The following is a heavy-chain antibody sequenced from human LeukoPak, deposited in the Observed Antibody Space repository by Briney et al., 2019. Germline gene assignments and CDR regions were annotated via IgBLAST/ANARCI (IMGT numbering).Heavy chain of an antibody. CDR2: IKQDGSEK. CDR1: GLTFSNYW. CDR3: ARDGFGTGSN. D-gene: IGHD3-16*01. Sequence: GGSPRLSCAASGLTFSNYWMDWVRQAPGKGLEWVANIKQDGSEKNYVDSVKGRFIISRDNAKNSLYLQMNTLRADDTAVYYCARDGFGTGSNWGQGTLVTVSS. J-gene: IGHJ4*02. V-gene: IGHV3-7*03.